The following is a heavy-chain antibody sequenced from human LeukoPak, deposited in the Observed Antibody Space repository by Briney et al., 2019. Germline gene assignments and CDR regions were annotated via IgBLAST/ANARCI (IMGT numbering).Heavy chain of an antibody. Sequence: PGGSLRLSCAASGFTFSSYSMNWVRQAPGKGLEWVSSISSSSSYIYYADSVKGQFTISRDNSKNTLYLQMNSLRAEDTAVYYCARGNGRWLQPRDAFDIWGQGTMVTVSS. V-gene: IGHV3-21*01. CDR3: ARGNGRWLQPRDAFDI. CDR1: GFTFSSYS. D-gene: IGHD5-24*01. CDR2: ISSSSSYI. J-gene: IGHJ3*02.